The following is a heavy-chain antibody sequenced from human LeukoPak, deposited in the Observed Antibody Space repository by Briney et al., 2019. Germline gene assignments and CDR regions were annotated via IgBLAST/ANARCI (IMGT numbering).Heavy chain of an antibody. Sequence: SGTLSLTCTVSGGSISSGDYYWSWIRQPPGKGLEWIGYIYYSGSTYYNPSLKSRVTISVDTSKNQFSLKLSSVTAADTAVYYCASSSSSWTFFDYWGQGTLVTVSS. CDR1: GGSISSGDYY. D-gene: IGHD6-13*01. V-gene: IGHV4-30-4*01. CDR2: IYYSGST. CDR3: ASSSSSWTFFDY. J-gene: IGHJ4*02.